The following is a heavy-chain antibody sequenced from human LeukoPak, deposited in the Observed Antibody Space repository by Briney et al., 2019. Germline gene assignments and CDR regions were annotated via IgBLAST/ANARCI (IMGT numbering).Heavy chain of an antibody. J-gene: IGHJ4*02. Sequence: SETLSLTCTVSGYSISSGYYWGWIRQPPGKGLEWIGSIYHSGSTYYNPSLKSRVTIPVDTSKNQFSLKLSSVTAADTAVYYCAREYSSSWYRSYYFDYWGQGTLVTVSS. CDR2: IYHSGST. V-gene: IGHV4-38-2*02. CDR1: GYSISSGYY. D-gene: IGHD6-13*01. CDR3: AREYSSSWYRSYYFDY.